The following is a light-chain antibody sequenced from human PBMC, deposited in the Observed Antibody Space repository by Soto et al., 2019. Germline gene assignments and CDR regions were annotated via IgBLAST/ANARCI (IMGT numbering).Light chain of an antibody. CDR3: QQFIDGWT. J-gene: IGKJ1*01. CDR1: QSISSW. Sequence: DIQMTQSPSTLSASVGDRVTITCRASQSISSWLAWYQQKAGKAPKLLIYDASTLESGVPSRFSGSGSETEFTLTISGLQPDDFATYYCQQFIDGWTFGQGTKVDIK. CDR2: DAS. V-gene: IGKV1-5*01.